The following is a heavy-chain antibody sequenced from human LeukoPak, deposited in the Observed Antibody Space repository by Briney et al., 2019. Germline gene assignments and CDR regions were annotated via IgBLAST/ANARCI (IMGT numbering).Heavy chain of an antibody. CDR3: ARDRVNWNDVGGLFDY. Sequence: GGSLRLSCAGSGFTFSSYEMNWVRQAPGKGLEWVSYISSRGDTIYYADSVKGRFTFSRDNSKNTLYLQMNSLRAEDTAVYYCARDRVNWNDVGGLFDYWGQGTLVTVSS. D-gene: IGHD1-1*01. CDR2: ISSRGDTI. J-gene: IGHJ4*02. V-gene: IGHV3-48*03. CDR1: GFTFSSYE.